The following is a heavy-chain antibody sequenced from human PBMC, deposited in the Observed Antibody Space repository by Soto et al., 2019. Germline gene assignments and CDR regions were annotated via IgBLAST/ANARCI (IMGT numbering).Heavy chain of an antibody. CDR3: ARYGSGSSVWFDP. CDR2: IYHSGST. V-gene: IGHV4-30-2*02. D-gene: IGHD3-10*01. Sequence: SETLSRSCAVSGGSVGSCGWSWSWIRQPPGKGLEWIGYIYHSGSTYYNASLKSRVTISVDTSKNQFSLKLSSVTAADTAVYYCARYGSGSSVWFDPWGQGTLVTVSS. J-gene: IGHJ5*02. CDR1: GGSVGSCGWS.